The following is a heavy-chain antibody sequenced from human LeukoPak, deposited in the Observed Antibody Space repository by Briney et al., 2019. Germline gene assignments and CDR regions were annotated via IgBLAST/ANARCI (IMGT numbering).Heavy chain of an antibody. V-gene: IGHV3-21*01. D-gene: IGHD5-18*01. Sequence: KSGGSLRLSCAASGFTFSSYSMNWVRQAPGKGLEWVSSICSSGSYIYYADSVKGRFTISRDNAKNSLYLQMNSLRAEDTAVYYCARDLYGYSHGYPIFDYWGQGTLVTVSS. J-gene: IGHJ4*02. CDR1: GFTFSSYS. CDR2: ICSSGSYI. CDR3: ARDLYGYSHGYPIFDY.